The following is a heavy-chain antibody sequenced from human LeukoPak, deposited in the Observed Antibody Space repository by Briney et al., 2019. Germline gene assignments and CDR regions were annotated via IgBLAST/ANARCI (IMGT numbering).Heavy chain of an antibody. Sequence: SGGSLRLSCAASGFTFSSYSMSWVRQAPGKGLEWVSAMSSSDDGRYYAASVRGRFTISRDTSRSTLYLQMNSLRAEDAAVYYCANEGKDCSGGSCYSGWGQGTLVTVSS. V-gene: IGHV3-23*01. CDR3: ANEGKDCSGGSCYSG. J-gene: IGHJ4*02. CDR2: MSSSDDGR. D-gene: IGHD2-15*01. CDR1: GFTFSSYS.